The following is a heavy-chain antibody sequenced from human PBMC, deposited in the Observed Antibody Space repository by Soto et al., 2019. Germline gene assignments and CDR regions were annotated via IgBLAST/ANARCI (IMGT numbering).Heavy chain of an antibody. CDR3: AKVSPVINWNDFDY. CDR2: ISGSGDTT. J-gene: IGHJ4*02. D-gene: IGHD1-1*01. CDR1: GFTFNTYA. V-gene: IGHV3-23*01. Sequence: EVQLLESGGGLVQPGGSLRLSCAASGFTFNTYAMSWVRQAPGKGLEWVSIISGSGDTTFYADSVKGRFTISRDNSKNTLYLQMNSLRAEDTALYHCAKVSPVINWNDFDYWGQGTPVTVSS.